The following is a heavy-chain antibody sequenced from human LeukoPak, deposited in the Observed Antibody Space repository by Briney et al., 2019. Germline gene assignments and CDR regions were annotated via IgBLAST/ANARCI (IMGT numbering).Heavy chain of an antibody. J-gene: IGHJ3*02. V-gene: IGHV4-59*12. CDR3: ATETRCGDYFAYAFDI. CDR2: IYYSGST. D-gene: IGHD4-17*01. CDR1: GGSISSYY. Sequence: SETLSLTCTVSGGSISSYYWSWIRQPPGKGLEWIGYIYYSGSTNYNPSLKSRVTISVDTSKNQFSLKLSSVTAADTAVYYCATETRCGDYFAYAFDIWGQGTMVTVSS.